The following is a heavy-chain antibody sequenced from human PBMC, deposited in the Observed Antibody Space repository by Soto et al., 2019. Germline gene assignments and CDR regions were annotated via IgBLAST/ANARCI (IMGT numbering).Heavy chain of an antibody. J-gene: IGHJ4*02. D-gene: IGHD6-13*01. CDR1: GFPFSAEA. Sequence: QVQLVESGGGVVQPGNSLRLSCAGSGFPFSAEAMHRVRQAPGKGLEWVAAISYDGNNKNHADSVKGRFTVSRDNSKNTLYLQIYSLRPEDTAVYYCARDYSSGWCLDYWGQGSLVTVSS. CDR2: ISYDGNNK. CDR3: ARDYSSGWCLDY. V-gene: IGHV3-30-3*01.